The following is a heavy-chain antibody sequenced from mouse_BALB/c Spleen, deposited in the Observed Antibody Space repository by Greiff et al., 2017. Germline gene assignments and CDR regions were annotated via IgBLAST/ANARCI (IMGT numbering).Heavy chain of an antibody. V-gene: IGHV5-17*02. CDR1: GFTFSSFG. CDR2: ISSGSSTI. J-gene: IGHJ2*01. Sequence: EVLLVESGGGLVQPGGSRKLSCAASGFTFSSFGMHWVRQAPEKGLEWVAYISSGSSTIYYADTVKGRFTISRDNPKNTLFLQMTSLRSEDTAMYYCARERDYFDYWGQGTTLTVSS. CDR3: ARERDYFDY.